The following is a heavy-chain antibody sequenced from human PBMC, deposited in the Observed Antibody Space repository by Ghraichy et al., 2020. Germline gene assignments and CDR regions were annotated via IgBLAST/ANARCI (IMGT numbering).Heavy chain of an antibody. V-gene: IGHV3-53*01. Sequence: GGSLRLSCAASGFTVSSNYMSWVRQAPGKGLEWVSVIYSGGSTYYADSVKGRFTISRDNSKNTLYLQMNSLRAEDTAVYYCAREISSRTTVYFDPWGQGTLVTVSS. J-gene: IGHJ5*02. D-gene: IGHD4-17*01. CDR3: AREISSRTTVYFDP. CDR1: GFTVSSNY. CDR2: IYSGGST.